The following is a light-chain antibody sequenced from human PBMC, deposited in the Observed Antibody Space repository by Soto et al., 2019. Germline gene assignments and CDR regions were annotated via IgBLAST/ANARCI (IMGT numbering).Light chain of an antibody. V-gene: IGLV2-14*01. CDR2: EVS. Sequence: QSVLTQPASVSGSPGQSITISCTGTSSDVGGYNYVSWYQQHPGKAPKLMIYEVSNRPSGVSNRFSGSKSANTASLTISGLHAEDEADYYCSSYTSSSTLVFGGGTKLTVL. J-gene: IGLJ2*01. CDR3: SSYTSSSTLV. CDR1: SSDVGGYNY.